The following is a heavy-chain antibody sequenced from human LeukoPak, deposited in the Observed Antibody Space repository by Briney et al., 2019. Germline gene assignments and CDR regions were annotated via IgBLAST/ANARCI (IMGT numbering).Heavy chain of an antibody. J-gene: IGHJ4*02. CDR3: TARWFETIPGLYYFDY. D-gene: IGHD3-10*01. V-gene: IGHV4-34*01. Sequence: PSETLSLTCAVSGGSISSGGYSWSWIRQPPGKGLEWIGEINHSGSTNYNPSLKSRVTISVDTSKNQFSLKLSSVTAADTAVYYCTARWFETIPGLYYFDYWGQGTLVTVSS. CDR1: GGSISSGGYS. CDR2: INHSGST.